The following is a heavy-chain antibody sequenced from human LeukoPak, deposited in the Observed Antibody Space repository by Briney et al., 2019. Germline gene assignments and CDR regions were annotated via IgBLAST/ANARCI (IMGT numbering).Heavy chain of an antibody. J-gene: IGHJ4*02. CDR2: IRSDGTNK. CDR3: AKDAQRGFDYSNSLEY. Sequence: PGGSLRLSCAASGFTFSHYGMHWVRQAPGKGLEWVAVIRSDGTNKYYADSVKGRFTIYRDDSQNRVFLQMNSLRAEDTALYYCAKDAQRGFDYSNSLEYWGQGALVSVSS. D-gene: IGHD4-11*01. V-gene: IGHV3-30*02. CDR1: GFTFSHYG.